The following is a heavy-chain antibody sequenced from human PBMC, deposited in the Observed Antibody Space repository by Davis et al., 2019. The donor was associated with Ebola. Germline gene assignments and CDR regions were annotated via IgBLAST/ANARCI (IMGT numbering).Heavy chain of an antibody. D-gene: IGHD3-3*01. V-gene: IGHV1-69*06. J-gene: IGHJ4*02. CDR2: IIPLFGTT. CDR3: ARRAIFGVVTFHFDY. CDR1: GNTISTYT. Sequence: AASVKVSCKASGNTISTYTIDWVRQAPGQGLEWMGGIIPLFGTTNYAQKFRGRVMITADKSTRIAYMELNSLTSEDTAVYYCARRAIFGVVTFHFDYWGQGTLVTVSS.